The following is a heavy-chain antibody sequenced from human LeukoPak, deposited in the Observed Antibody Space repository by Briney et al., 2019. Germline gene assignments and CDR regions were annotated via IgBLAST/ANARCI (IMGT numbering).Heavy chain of an antibody. Sequence: SETLSPTCTVSGGSISSYYWNWIRQPPGKGLEWIGYIYYSGSTNYNPSLKSRVTISVDTSNNQFSLKLSSVTAADTAGYYCAASLRYNSGRGDYWGQGTLVTVSS. J-gene: IGHJ4*02. V-gene: IGHV4-59*08. CDR3: AASLRYNSGRGDY. CDR1: GGSISSYY. D-gene: IGHD6-19*01. CDR2: IYYSGST.